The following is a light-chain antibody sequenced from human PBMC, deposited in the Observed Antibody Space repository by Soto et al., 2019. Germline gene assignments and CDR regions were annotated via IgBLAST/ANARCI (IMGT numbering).Light chain of an antibody. V-gene: IGKV1-39*01. CDR2: GAS. CDR3: QQSYSKRT. CDR1: QTIRSH. Sequence: DVQMTQSPSSLSASVGDRVTITCRASQTIRSHLNWYQHKPGKAPKVLIYGASTLQSGVPSRFSGSGFGTEFTLTISSLQPEDFATYYCQQSYSKRTFGRGTKVDIK. J-gene: IGKJ1*01.